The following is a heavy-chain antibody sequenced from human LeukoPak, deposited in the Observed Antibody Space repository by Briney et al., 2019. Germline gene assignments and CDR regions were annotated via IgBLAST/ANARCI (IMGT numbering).Heavy chain of an antibody. CDR2: INWNGGST. V-gene: IGHV3-20*04. Sequence: PGGSLRLSCAASGFIFEDYDISWVRQAPGKGLEWVSGINWNGGSTGYADSVKGRFTISRDNAKNSLYLQMNSLRAEDTALYYCARGYSGYDFGYWGRGTLVTVSS. CDR3: ARGYSGYDFGY. CDR1: GFIFEDYD. J-gene: IGHJ4*02. D-gene: IGHD5-12*01.